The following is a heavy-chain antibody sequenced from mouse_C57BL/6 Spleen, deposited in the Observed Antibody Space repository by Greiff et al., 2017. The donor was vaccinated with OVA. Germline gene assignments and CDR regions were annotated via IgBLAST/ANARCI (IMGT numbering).Heavy chain of an antibody. J-gene: IGHJ3*01. D-gene: IGHD2-5*01. Sequence: QVQLQQSGPELVKPGASVKISCKASGYAFSSSWMNWVKPRPGKGLEWIGRIYPGDGDTNYNGKFKGKATLTADKSSSTAYMQLSSLTSEDAAVYFCARSYYSNYSFAYWGQGTLVTVSA. V-gene: IGHV1-82*01. CDR3: ARSYYSNYSFAY. CDR2: IYPGDGDT. CDR1: GYAFSSSW.